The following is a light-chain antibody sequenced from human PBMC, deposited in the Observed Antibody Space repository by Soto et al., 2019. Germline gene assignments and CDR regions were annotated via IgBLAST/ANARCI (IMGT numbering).Light chain of an antibody. CDR1: QSVSSSY. Sequence: EIVLTQSPGTVSLSPGERATLSCRASQSVSSSYLAWYQQKPGQAPRLLIHGASSRATSIPDRFSGSESGTDFTLTITRLEPEDFGGYYCQQYGSSPLTFGGGTMVEIK. V-gene: IGKV3-20*01. CDR2: GAS. J-gene: IGKJ4*01. CDR3: QQYGSSPLT.